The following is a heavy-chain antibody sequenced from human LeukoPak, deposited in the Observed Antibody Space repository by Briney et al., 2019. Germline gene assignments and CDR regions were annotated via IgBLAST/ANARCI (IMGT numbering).Heavy chain of an antibody. J-gene: IGHJ6*02. D-gene: IGHD2-15*01. CDR3: ARAGLILREGFYYYYGMDV. Sequence: SETLSLTCTVSGGSISSGGYYWSWIRQHPGKGLEWIGYIYYSGSTYYNPSLKSRVTISVDTSKNQFSLTLSSVTAADTAVYYCARAGLILREGFYYYYGMDVWGQGTTVTVSS. CDR1: GGSISSGGYY. V-gene: IGHV4-31*03. CDR2: IYYSGST.